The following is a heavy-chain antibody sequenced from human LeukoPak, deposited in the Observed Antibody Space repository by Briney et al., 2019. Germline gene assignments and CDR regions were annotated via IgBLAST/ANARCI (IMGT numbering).Heavy chain of an antibody. D-gene: IGHD3-22*01. J-gene: IGHJ6*03. CDR3: GKRGYYDSSGYPTEYYMDV. Sequence: GGSLRPSCAAPGFTFISYAMSGVRQAPGKGLEWGSAISGSGGSTYYADSVKGRFTISRDNSKNTLYLKMKSRRAEDTAVIYVGKRGYYDSSGYPTEYYMDVWGKGTTVTVSS. CDR2: ISGSGGST. V-gene: IGHV3-23*01. CDR1: GFTFISYA.